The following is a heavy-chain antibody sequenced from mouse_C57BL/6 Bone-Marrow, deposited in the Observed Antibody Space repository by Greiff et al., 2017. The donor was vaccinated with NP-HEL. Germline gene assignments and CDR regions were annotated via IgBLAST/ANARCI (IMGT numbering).Heavy chain of an antibody. CDR2: IDPANGNT. D-gene: IGHD2-5*01. CDR1: GFNIKNTY. J-gene: IGHJ2*01. CDR3: ARRVYYSNSLYFDY. V-gene: IGHV14-3*01. Sequence: VQLQQSVAELVRPGASVKLSCTASGFNIKNTYMHWVKQRPEQGLEWIGRIDPANGNTKYAPKFQGKAPIPADTSSNTAYLQLSSLTSEDTAIDYCARRVYYSNSLYFDYWGQGTTLTVSS.